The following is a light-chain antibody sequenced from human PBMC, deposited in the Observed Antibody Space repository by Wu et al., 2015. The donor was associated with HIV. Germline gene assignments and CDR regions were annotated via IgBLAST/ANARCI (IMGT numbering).Light chain of an antibody. CDR3: QQYDNWPPFT. CDR2: GAS. CDR1: QSVRSN. J-gene: IGKJ3*01. Sequence: EIGLTQSPDTLSVSPGERVTLSCRASQSVRSNVAWYQQKPGQAPRLLMFGASTRAAGVPARFSGSGSGTDFTLTISNVQSEDLALYYCQQYDNWPPFTFGAGTKLNIK. V-gene: IGKV3-15*01.